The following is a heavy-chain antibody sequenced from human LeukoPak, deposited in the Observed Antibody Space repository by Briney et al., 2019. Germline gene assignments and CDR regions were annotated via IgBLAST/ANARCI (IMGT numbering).Heavy chain of an antibody. D-gene: IGHD1-7*01. V-gene: IGHV4-31*11. J-gene: IGHJ3*02. CDR2: IYYSGST. Sequence: SETLSLTCAVYGGSFSGYYWSWIRQHPGKGLEWIGYIYYSGSTYYNPSLKSRVTISVDTSKNQFSLKLSSVTAADTAVYYCARVTGGITGTPEAFDIWGQGTMVTVSS. CDR1: GGSFSGYY. CDR3: ARVTGGITGTPEAFDI.